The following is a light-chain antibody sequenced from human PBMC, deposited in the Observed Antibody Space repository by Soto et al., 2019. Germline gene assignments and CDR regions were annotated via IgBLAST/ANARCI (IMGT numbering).Light chain of an antibody. J-gene: IGKJ1*01. Sequence: DLQMTQSPSSLSASVGDRVTITCRASQSISSYLNWYQQKPGKAPKLLIYAASSLQSRVPSRFSGSGSGTDFTLTISSLQPEDFATYYCQQSYSTPRTFGQGTEVEIK. V-gene: IGKV1-39*01. CDR1: QSISSY. CDR2: AAS. CDR3: QQSYSTPRT.